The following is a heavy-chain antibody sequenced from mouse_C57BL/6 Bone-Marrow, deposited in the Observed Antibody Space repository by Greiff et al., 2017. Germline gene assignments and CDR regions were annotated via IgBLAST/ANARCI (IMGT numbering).Heavy chain of an antibody. CDR3: VRPYYCGFAY. CDR1: GYTFTSYW. V-gene: IGHV1-50*01. CDR2: IDPSASYT. Sequence: QVQLQQPGAELVKPGASVKLSCKASGYTFTSYWMQWVKQRPGQGLEWIGEIDPSASYTNYNQKFKGKATLTVDTSSSTAYMQLSSLTSEDSAVYYCVRPYYCGFAYWGQGTLVTVSA. D-gene: IGHD1-1*01. J-gene: IGHJ3*01.